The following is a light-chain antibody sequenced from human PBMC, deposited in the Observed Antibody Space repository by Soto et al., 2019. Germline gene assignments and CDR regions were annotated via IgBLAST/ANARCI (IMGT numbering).Light chain of an antibody. Sequence: QSALTQPPSASGSPGQSVTISCAGTGSDIAVYDFVSWYQQHPDKAPKLIIYEVYKRPSGVPDRFSASKSGNTASLTVSGIQAEDEHDYYCSSFAGDNTLVFGGGTKLTVL. J-gene: IGLJ2*01. CDR1: GSDIAVYDF. CDR2: EVY. V-gene: IGLV2-8*01. CDR3: SSFAGDNTLV.